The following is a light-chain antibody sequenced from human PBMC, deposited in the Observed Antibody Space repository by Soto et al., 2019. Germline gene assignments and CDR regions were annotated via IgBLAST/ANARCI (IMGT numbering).Light chain of an antibody. V-gene: IGKV1-39*01. CDR2: AAS. CDR3: QQGYITPWT. CDR1: QSIGTY. Sequence: DIQMTQSTSSLSASVGDRVTITCRASQSIGTYLHWYQQKPGKAPKLLIYAASNLQSGVPSRFSGSGSGTDFTLTMNSLQPEDFATYYCQQGYITPWTFGQGTKVDIK. J-gene: IGKJ1*01.